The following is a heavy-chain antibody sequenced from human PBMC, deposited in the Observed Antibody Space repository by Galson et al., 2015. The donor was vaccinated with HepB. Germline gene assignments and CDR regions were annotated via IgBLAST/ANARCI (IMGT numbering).Heavy chain of an antibody. CDR1: GFTFNGYS. V-gene: IGHV4-34*01. CDR2: INHSGAT. CDR3: ARAVYYDFWNGFGP. Sequence: LRLSCAASGFTFNGYSMNWVRQPPGKGLEWNGEINHSGATNYNPSLKSRVTISVDTSKNWFSLRLRSVTAADTAVYYCARAVYYDFWNGFGPWGQGTLVTVSS. J-gene: IGHJ5*02. D-gene: IGHD3-3*01.